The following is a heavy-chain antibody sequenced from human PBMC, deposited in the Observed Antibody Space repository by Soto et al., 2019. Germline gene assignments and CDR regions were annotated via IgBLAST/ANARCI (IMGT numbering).Heavy chain of an antibody. V-gene: IGHV3-11*05. J-gene: IGHJ5*02. CDR1: GFTFSDYY. Sequence: GGSLRLSCAVSGFTFSDYYMTWFRQAPGKGLEWVSYISSTSAYTNYADSVKGRFTISRDNAKNLLYLQMTSLRDEDTAVYFCAREPSRRSPPDLWGQGTLVTVSS. D-gene: IGHD6-6*01. CDR2: ISSTSAYT. CDR3: AREPSRRSPPDL.